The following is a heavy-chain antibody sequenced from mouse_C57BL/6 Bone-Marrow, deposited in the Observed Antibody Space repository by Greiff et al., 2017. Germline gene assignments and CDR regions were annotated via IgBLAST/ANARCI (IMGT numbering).Heavy chain of an antibody. CDR1: GYTFTDYN. Sequence: EVQLQQSGPELVKPGASVKMSCKASGYTFTDYNMHWVKQSHGKSLEWIGYINPNHGGTSYNQKFKGKATLTVNQSSSTAYMEIRSLTSEDSAVYYCARNAYYSNYFDYLGQGTTLTVSS. J-gene: IGHJ2*01. CDR3: ARNAYYSNYFDY. D-gene: IGHD2-5*01. V-gene: IGHV1-22*01. CDR2: INPNHGGT.